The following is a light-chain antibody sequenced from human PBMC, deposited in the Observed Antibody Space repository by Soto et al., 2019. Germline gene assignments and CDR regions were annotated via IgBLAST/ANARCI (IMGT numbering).Light chain of an antibody. CDR1: QSLSSY. Sequence: EIVLTQSPGTLSLSPGERATLSCRASQSLSSYLAWYQQKPGQAPRLLIYGASSRATGIPDRFSGSGSGTDFSLTISRLEPEDFAVYYCQQYGRSPFTFGPGTKVDIK. CDR3: QQYGRSPFT. V-gene: IGKV3-20*01. J-gene: IGKJ3*01. CDR2: GAS.